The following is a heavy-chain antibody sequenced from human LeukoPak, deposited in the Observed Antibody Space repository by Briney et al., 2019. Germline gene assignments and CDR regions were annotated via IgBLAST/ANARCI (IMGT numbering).Heavy chain of an antibody. Sequence: SETLSLTCTVSGGSISSSSYYWGWIRQPPGKGLEWIGSVYYSGSTYYNPSLQSRVTISVDTSKNQFSLKLSSVTAADTAVYYCAREANYYGSGSYLEGTFDYWGQGSLVTVSS. V-gene: IGHV4-39*07. D-gene: IGHD3-10*01. CDR3: AREANYYGSGSYLEGTFDY. CDR2: VYYSGST. CDR1: GGSISSSSYY. J-gene: IGHJ4*02.